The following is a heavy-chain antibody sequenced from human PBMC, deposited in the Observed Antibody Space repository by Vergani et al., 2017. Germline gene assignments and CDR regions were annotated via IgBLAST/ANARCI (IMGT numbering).Heavy chain of an antibody. CDR3: ARDSWTSELRGVYWFDT. CDR1: GGSITSGSFY. Sequence: QVQLHESGPGLVKPSQTLSLTCTVSGGSITSGSFYWSWIRQPAGKGLEWIGRIHSSGTTNYNPSLKSLVTLSVVTSKHQLSLRITSVTSTSTAVYYCARDSWTSELRGVYWFDTWGQGTLVSVSS. V-gene: IGHV4-61*02. D-gene: IGHD3-10*01. J-gene: IGHJ5*02. CDR2: IHSSGTT.